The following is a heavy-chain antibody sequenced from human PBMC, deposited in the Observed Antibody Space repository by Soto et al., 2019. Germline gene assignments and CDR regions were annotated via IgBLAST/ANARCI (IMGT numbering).Heavy chain of an antibody. J-gene: IGHJ3*02. CDR2: IYYSGST. CDR3: ARFKDEGIAVAGNDAFDI. V-gene: IGHV4-39*01. Sequence: QLQLQESGPGLVKPSETLSLTCTVSGGSISSSSYYWGWIRQPPGKGLEWIGSIYYSGSTYYNPSLKSRVTISVDTSKNQFSLKLSSVTAADTAVYYCARFKDEGIAVAGNDAFDIWRQGTMVTVSS. CDR1: GGSISSSSYY. D-gene: IGHD6-19*01.